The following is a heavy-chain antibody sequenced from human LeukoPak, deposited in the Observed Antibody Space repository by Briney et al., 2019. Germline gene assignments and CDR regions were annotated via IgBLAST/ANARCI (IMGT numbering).Heavy chain of an antibody. Sequence: SLRLSSADSGFTFTSYTTSGIPHTPRERLERVSYISSSGSTIYYADSVKGRFTISRDNAKNSLYLQMNSLRAEDTAVYYCASGLYGSGSYYIAPLYWGQGTLVTVSS. CDR3: ASGLYGSGSYYIAPLY. D-gene: IGHD3-10*01. CDR2: ISSSGSTI. J-gene: IGHJ4*02. CDR1: GFTFTSYT. V-gene: IGHV3-11*01.